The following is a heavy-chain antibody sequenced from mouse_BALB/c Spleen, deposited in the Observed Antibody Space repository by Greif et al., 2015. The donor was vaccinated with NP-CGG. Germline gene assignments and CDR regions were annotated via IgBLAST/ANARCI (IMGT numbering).Heavy chain of an antibody. D-gene: IGHD2-10*02. J-gene: IGHJ4*01. CDR2: ISSGGGNT. Sequence: EVQLQQSGGGLVKPGGSLKLSCAASGFTFSSYTMSWVRQTPEKRLEWVATISSGGGNTYYPDSVKGRFTISRDNAKNNLLLQMSSLRSEDTALYYCARSYGNPIYYAMDYWGQGTSVTVSS. CDR1: GFTFSSYT. CDR3: ARSYGNPIYYAMDY. V-gene: IGHV5-9*03.